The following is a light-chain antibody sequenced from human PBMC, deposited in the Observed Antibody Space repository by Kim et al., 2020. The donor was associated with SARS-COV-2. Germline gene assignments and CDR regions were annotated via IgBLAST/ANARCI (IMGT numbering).Light chain of an antibody. CDR2: KVS. CDR3: MQSTHWPPLT. CDR1: QSLVYSDGNTY. Sequence: PASISCRSSQSLVYSDGNTYLSWFHQRPGQSPRRLICKVSNRDSGVPDRFSGSGSGTDFTLKISRVEAEDVGMYYCMQSTHWPPLTFGGGTKLEI. V-gene: IGKV2-30*01. J-gene: IGKJ4*01.